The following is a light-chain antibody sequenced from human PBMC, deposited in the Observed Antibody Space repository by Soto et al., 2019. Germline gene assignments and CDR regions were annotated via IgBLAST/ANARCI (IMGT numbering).Light chain of an antibody. CDR3: QQRSNWLT. J-gene: IGKJ4*01. Sequence: EIVLTQSPATLSLSPGERATLSCRASQSVSSYLAWYQQKPGQAPRLLIYDASNRATGIPARFSGSGSGTDFTLTLRSLEPEDFAVYYCQQRSNWLTFGGGTKVEIK. CDR2: DAS. V-gene: IGKV3-11*01. CDR1: QSVSSY.